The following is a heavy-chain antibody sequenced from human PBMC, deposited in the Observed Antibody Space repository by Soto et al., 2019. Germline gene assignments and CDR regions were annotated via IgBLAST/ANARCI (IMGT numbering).Heavy chain of an antibody. CDR1: GYTFTGYY. CDR2: INPNSGGT. D-gene: IGHD5-18*01. V-gene: IGHV1-2*04. J-gene: IGHJ6*02. Sequence: ASVKVSCKASGYTFTGYYMHWVRQAPGQGLEWMGWINPNSGGTNYAQKFQGWVTMTRDTSISTAYMELSRLRSDDTAVYYCARDGVDTATGYYYGMDVWGQGTTVTV. CDR3: ARDGVDTATGYYYGMDV.